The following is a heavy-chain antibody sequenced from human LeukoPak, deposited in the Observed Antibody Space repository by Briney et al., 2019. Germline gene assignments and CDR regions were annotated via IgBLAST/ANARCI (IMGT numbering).Heavy chain of an antibody. CDR3: AKDFDSGGSYDGDHR. Sequence: GGSLRLSCKASGFIFSLYWMHWVRQVPGRGLVWVSRIEGGAIDTDYADSVKGRFTISRDDSKNTVYLQMNSLRPEDTAVYFCAKDFDSGGSYDGDHRWGQGTLVTVSS. J-gene: IGHJ4*02. CDR2: IEGGAIDT. CDR1: GFIFSLYW. D-gene: IGHD3-22*01. V-gene: IGHV3-74*01.